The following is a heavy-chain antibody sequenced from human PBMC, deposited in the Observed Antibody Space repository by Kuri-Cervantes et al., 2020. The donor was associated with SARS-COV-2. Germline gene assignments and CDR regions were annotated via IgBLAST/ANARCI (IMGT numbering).Heavy chain of an antibody. J-gene: IGHJ4*02. CDR3: ATEAPHSSGWN. V-gene: IGHV3-23*01. CDR2: FSGSGDST. CDR1: GFTFSSYA. Sequence: GESLKISCAASGFTFSSYAMSWVRQAPGKGLEWVSAFSGSGDSTHYADSVKGRFAISRDSSKNTLYLQMNSLRAEDTAVYYCATEAPHSSGWNWGQGTLVTVSS. D-gene: IGHD6-19*01.